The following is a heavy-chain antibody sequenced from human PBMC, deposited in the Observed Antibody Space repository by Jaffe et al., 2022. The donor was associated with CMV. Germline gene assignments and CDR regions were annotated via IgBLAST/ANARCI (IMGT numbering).Heavy chain of an antibody. CDR1: GFTFSSYA. J-gene: IGHJ6*03. Sequence: EVQLVESGGGLVQPGGSLRLSCAASGFTFSSYAMSWVRQAPGKGLEWVSAISGSGGSTYYADSVKGRFTISRDNSKNTLYLQMNSLRAEDTAVYYCAKGRPRQLRLLLNHYMDVWGKGTTVTVSS. CDR3: AKGRPRQLRLLLNHYMDV. CDR2: ISGSGGST. D-gene: IGHD3-3*01. V-gene: IGHV3-23*04.